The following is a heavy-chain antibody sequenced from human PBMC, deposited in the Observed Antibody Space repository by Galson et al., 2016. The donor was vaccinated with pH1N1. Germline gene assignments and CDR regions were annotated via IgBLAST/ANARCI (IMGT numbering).Heavy chain of an antibody. CDR3: ARETHVDTPIR. V-gene: IGHV3-48*01. J-gene: IGHJ4*02. CDR2: INNRGSTI. Sequence: SLRLSCAASGFTFSTYSMNWVRQAPGKGLEWVSYINNRGSTIYYSDSVKGRFTIPRDNAKNSLYLQMNSLRAEDTAVYYCARETHVDTPIRWGQGTLVTVSS. CDR1: GFTFSTYS. D-gene: IGHD5-18*01.